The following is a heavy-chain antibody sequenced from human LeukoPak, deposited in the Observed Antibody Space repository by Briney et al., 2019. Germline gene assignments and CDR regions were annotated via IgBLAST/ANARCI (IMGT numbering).Heavy chain of an antibody. V-gene: IGHV3-23*01. CDR3: TARYCSSTSCPLNYYYYYMDV. J-gene: IGHJ6*03. CDR2: ISGSGGST. Sequence: PGGSLRLSCAASGFTFSSYAMGWVRQAPGKGLEWVSAISGSGGSTYYADSVKGRFTISRDNSKNTLYLQMNSLRAEDTAVYYCTARYCSSTSCPLNYYYYYMDVWGKGTTVTVSS. CDR1: GFTFSSYA. D-gene: IGHD2-2*01.